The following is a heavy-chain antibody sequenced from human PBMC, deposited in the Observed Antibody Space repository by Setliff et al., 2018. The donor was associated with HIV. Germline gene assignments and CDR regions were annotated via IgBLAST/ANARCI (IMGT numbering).Heavy chain of an antibody. D-gene: IGHD1-26*01. CDR1: GGTFSSYA. J-gene: IGHJ4*02. CDR3: ARGPTVGAADY. Sequence: ASVKVSCKASGGTFSSYAISWVRQAPGQGLEWMAMVSPFDDGTNYAQKFQGRVTMTRDTSTSTVYMELRSLRSEDTAVYYCARGPTVGAADYWGQGTLVTVSS. CDR2: VSPFDDGT. V-gene: IGHV1-46*01.